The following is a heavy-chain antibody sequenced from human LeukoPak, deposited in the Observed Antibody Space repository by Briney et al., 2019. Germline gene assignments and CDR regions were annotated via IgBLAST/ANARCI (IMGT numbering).Heavy chain of an antibody. J-gene: IGHJ5*02. D-gene: IGHD3-9*01. CDR2: INSDSGFT. V-gene: IGHV1-2*02. Sequence: ASVEVSCKASGYTFTGYYMNWVRQAPGQGLEWMGWINSDSGFTKYAQKFQGRVTMTRDTSITTVYMDLTRLTSDDTAVYYCARNFDMKGFDPWGQGTLVTVSS. CDR3: ARNFDMKGFDP. CDR1: GYTFTGYY.